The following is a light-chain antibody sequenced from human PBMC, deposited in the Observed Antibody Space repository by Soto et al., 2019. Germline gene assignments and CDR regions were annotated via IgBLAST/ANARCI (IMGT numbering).Light chain of an antibody. CDR2: LGS. V-gene: IGKV2-28*01. J-gene: IGKJ2*01. Sequence: DIVMTQSPLSLPVTPGEAASISCRSSQSLLQSNGDNYLDWYLQKPGQSPQLLIYLGSNRASGVPDRFSGSESGTDFTLKISRVEAEDVGVYYCMQGLQTKTFGQGTKLEIK. CDR3: MQGLQTKT. CDR1: QSLLQSNGDNY.